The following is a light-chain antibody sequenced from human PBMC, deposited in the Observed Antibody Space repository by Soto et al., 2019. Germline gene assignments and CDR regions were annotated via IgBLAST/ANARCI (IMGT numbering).Light chain of an antibody. V-gene: IGKV3D-15*01. Sequence: EIVMTQSPATLSVSPGDTATLSCRASQSVSSNLAWYQQKPGQAPRPLIYGASSRATGTPGRFSGSGSGTEFTLTISSLQSEDFAVYYCQQYNSWPLTFGGGTKVEIK. CDR3: QQYNSWPLT. CDR1: QSVSSN. J-gene: IGKJ4*01. CDR2: GAS.